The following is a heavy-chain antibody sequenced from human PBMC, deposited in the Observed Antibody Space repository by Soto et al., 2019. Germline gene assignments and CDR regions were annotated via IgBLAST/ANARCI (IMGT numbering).Heavy chain of an antibody. J-gene: IGHJ4*02. CDR3: ARINGGSPDF. CDR1: GGPMNAHF. D-gene: IGHD2-15*01. Sequence: SETLSLTCTVSGGPMNAHFWSWIRQSAGKGLEWIGHIYISGTTMYNPSLKSRVTMSVDPPKNQLSLKLTSVTAADTAVYYCARINGGSPDFWGQGTLVTVSS. CDR2: IYISGTT. V-gene: IGHV4-4*07.